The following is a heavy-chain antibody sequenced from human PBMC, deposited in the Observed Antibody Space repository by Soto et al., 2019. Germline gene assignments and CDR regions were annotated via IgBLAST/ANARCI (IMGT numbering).Heavy chain of an antibody. CDR3: ATVNTMAASGTKVSYYNGIYV. CDR2: FDPEDGET. CDR1: GYTLTELS. V-gene: IGHV1-24*01. D-gene: IGHD6-13*01. J-gene: IGHJ6*02. Sequence: ASVKVSCKVSGYTLTELSMHWVRQAPGKGLEWMGGFDPEDGETIYAQKFQGRVTMTEDTSTDTAYMELSSLRSEDTAVYHCATVNTMAASGTKVSYYNGIYVRAQRTTVPVS.